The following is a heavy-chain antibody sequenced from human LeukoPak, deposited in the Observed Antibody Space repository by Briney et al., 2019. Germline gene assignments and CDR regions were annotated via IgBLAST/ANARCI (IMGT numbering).Heavy chain of an antibody. V-gene: IGHV1-2*02. CDR3: ARYITGTGWDFDNWFDP. Sequence: ASVKVSCKASGYTFIDYYMHWVRQAPGQGLEWMGWINPNSGGTNYAQKFQGRVTMTRDTSISTAYMELSRLRSDDTAVYYCARYITGTGWDFDNWFDPWGQGTLVTVSS. J-gene: IGHJ5*02. CDR1: GYTFIDYY. CDR2: INPNSGGT. D-gene: IGHD1-7*01.